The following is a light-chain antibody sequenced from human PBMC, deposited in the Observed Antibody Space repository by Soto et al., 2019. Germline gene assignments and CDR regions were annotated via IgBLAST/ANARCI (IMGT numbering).Light chain of an antibody. J-gene: IGKJ1*01. CDR3: QQYGSSGT. CDR1: QGIDTS. V-gene: IGKV1-9*01. CDR2: AAS. Sequence: IQMTQSPSSLYASVGDRVTITCRASQGIDTSLAWYQQKPGKAPKLLIYAASNFQSGVPSRFSGSGSGTDFTLTISRLEPEDFAVYYCQQYGSSGTFGQGTKVDNK.